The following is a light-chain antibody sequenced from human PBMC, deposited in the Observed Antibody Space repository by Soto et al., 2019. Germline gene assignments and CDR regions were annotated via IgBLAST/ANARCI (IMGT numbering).Light chain of an antibody. V-gene: IGKV3-15*01. CDR1: QSVGTH. CDR2: GAS. CDR3: QRYSNWPRT. J-gene: IGKJ1*01. Sequence: EIVMTQSPATLSVSPGERATLSCRASQSVGTHLAWYQQKPGQAPRLLLYGASTRATGIPDRFSGSGSGTKFTLTISGLQSEDCAVYCCQRYSNWPRTFGQGTKVEIK.